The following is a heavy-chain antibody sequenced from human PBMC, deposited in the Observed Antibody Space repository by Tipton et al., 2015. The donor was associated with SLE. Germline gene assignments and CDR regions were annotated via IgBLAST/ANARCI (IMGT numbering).Heavy chain of an antibody. CDR1: GGSISSSSYY. Sequence: TLSLTCTVSGGSISSSSYYWGWIRQPPGKGLEWIGSIYYSGSTYYNPSLKSRVTISVDTPKNQFSLKLSSVTAADTAVYYCAREGGRGPFDYWGQGTLVTVSS. CDR3: AREGGRGPFDY. CDR2: IYYSGST. J-gene: IGHJ4*02. V-gene: IGHV4-39*07. D-gene: IGHD3-10*01.